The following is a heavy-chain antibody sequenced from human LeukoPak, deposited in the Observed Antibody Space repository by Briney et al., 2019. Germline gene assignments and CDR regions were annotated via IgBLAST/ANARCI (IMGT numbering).Heavy chain of an antibody. V-gene: IGHV3-74*01. Sequence: GGSLRLSCAASGFTFSSYWMHWVRQAPGKGLVWVSRINSDGSSTSYADSVKGRFTISRDNAKNTLYLQMDSLRAEDTAVYYCARSLVVRGAKYYYYMDVWGKGTTVTISS. J-gene: IGHJ6*03. D-gene: IGHD3-10*01. CDR2: INSDGSST. CDR3: ARSLVVRGAKYYYYMDV. CDR1: GFTFSSYW.